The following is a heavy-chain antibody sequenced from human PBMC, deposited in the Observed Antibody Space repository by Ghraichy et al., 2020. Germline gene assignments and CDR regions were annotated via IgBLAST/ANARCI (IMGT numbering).Heavy chain of an antibody. CDR1: GFTFSSYW. J-gene: IGHJ6*02. D-gene: IGHD3-16*02. CDR2: INSDGSST. V-gene: IGHV3-74*01. Sequence: GESLNISCAASGFTFSSYWMHWVRQAPGKGLVWVSRINSDGSSTSYADSVKGRFTISRDNAKNTLYLQMNSLRAEDTAVYYCARDNYDYVWGSYRAYGMDVWGQGTTVTVSS. CDR3: ARDNYDYVWGSYRAYGMDV.